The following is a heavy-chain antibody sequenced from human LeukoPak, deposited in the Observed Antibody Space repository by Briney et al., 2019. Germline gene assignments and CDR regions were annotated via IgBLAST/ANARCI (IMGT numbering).Heavy chain of an antibody. V-gene: IGHV4-4*02. CDR1: GGSISSNNW. CDR3: ARVNINNWHRCDY. J-gene: IGHJ4*02. Sequence: SETLSLTCAVSGGSISSNNWWGWVRQPPGKGLEWIGEIYHSGSPNYNPSLKSRVTISVDKSRNHFSLNLSSVTAADTAVYYCARVNINNWHRCDYWGQGTLVTVSS. CDR2: IYHSGSP. D-gene: IGHD1-1*01.